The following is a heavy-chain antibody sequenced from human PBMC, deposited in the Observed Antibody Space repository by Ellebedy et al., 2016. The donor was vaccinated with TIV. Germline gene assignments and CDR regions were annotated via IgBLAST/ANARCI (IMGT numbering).Heavy chain of an antibody. Sequence: GGSLRLSCAASGFTFSSYGMHWVRQAPGKGLEWVAVISYDGSNKNYADSVKGRFTISRDNSKNTLYLQMNSLRAEDTAVYYCAREPDIVVVTAIQGYWGQGTLVTVSS. J-gene: IGHJ4*02. CDR1: GFTFSSYG. D-gene: IGHD2-21*02. CDR2: ISYDGSNK. V-gene: IGHV3-30*03. CDR3: AREPDIVVVTAIQGY.